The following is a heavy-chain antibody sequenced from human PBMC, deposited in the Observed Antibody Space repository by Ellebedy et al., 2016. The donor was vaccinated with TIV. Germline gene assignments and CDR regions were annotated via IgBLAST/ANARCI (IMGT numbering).Heavy chain of an antibody. D-gene: IGHD6-6*01. CDR1: GYSFTSYG. CDR2: ISAYNGNT. CDR3: ARDTSIGYSSTWWDKADYYYMDV. J-gene: IGHJ6*03. V-gene: IGHV1-18*01. Sequence: AASVKVSCKASGYSFTSYGISWVRQAPGQGLEWMGWISAYNGNTNYIEKLQGRVTMTTDTSTSTVYMELRSLKSDYTVVYYCARDTSIGYSSTWWDKADYYYMDVWGKGTTVTVSS.